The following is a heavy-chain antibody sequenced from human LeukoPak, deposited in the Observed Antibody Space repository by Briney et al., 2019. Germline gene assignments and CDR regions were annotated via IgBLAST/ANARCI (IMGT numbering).Heavy chain of an antibody. CDR2: IYHSGST. V-gene: IGHV4-59*12. J-gene: IGHJ4*02. CDR1: GGSISSYY. CDR3: ARSKDIVVVPAEYYFDY. D-gene: IGHD2-2*01. Sequence: SETLSLTCTVSGGSISSYYWSWIRQPPGKGLEWIGYIYHSGSTYYNPSLKSRVTISVDRSKNQFSLKLSSVTAADTAVYYCARSKDIVVVPAEYYFDYWGQGTLVTVSS.